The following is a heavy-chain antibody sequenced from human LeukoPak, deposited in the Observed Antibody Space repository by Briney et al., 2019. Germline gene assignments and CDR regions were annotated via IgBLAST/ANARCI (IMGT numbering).Heavy chain of an antibody. J-gene: IGHJ5*02. V-gene: IGHV1-18*01. CDR1: GYTFTSYG. Sequence: GASVKVSCKASGYTFTSYGISWVRQAPGQGLEWMGWISAYNGNTNYAQKLQGRVTMTTDTSTNTAYMELRSLRSDDTAVYYCARGARIAYYDFWSGYYNNWFDPWGQGTLVTVSS. CDR2: ISAYNGNT. D-gene: IGHD3-3*01. CDR3: ARGARIAYYDFWSGYYNNWFDP.